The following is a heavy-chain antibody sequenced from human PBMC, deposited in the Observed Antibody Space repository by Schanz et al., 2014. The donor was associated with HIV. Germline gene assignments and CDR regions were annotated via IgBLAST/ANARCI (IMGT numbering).Heavy chain of an antibody. J-gene: IGHJ6*02. Sequence: EVYLVESGGELVKPGGSLRLSCAASGLDFSVYTMNWVRQTPRKGLEWVSSISGRGHYIYFADSLRGRFSIFRDNAQNLVYLQMNSLRVDDTAVYYCAKDLQGLARQGGMDVWGQGTTVTVSS. D-gene: IGHD6-6*01. CDR2: ISGRGHYI. CDR3: AKDLQGLARQGGMDV. V-gene: IGHV3-21*06. CDR1: GLDFSVYT.